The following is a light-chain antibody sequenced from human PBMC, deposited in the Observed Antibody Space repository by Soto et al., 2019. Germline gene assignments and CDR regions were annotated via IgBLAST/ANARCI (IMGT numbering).Light chain of an antibody. CDR2: GAS. V-gene: IGKV3-20*01. J-gene: IGKJ1*01. Sequence: EIVLTQSPGTLSLSLGERATLSCRASQSISSSYLAWYQQKPGQAPRLLIYGASSRATGIPDRFSGSGSGTDFTLTISRLEPEGFAVYYCQQYGRTFGQGTKVEIK. CDR1: QSISSSY. CDR3: QQYGRT.